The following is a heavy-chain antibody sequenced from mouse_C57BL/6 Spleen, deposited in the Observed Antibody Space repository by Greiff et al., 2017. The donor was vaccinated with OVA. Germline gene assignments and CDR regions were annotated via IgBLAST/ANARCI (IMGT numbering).Heavy chain of an antibody. Sequence: EVNVVESGEGLVKPGGSLKLSCAASGFTFSSYAMSWVRQTPETRLEWVAYISSGGDYIYYADTVKGRFTISRDNARNTLYLQMSSLKSEDTAMYYCTRDGTYDYEDYYAMDYWGQGTSVTVSS. CDR2: ISSGGDYI. CDR3: TRDGTYDYEDYYAMDY. D-gene: IGHD2-4*01. V-gene: IGHV5-9-1*02. J-gene: IGHJ4*01. CDR1: GFTFSSYA.